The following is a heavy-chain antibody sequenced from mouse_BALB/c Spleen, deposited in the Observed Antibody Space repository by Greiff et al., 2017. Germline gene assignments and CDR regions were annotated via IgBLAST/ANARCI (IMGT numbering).Heavy chain of an antibody. V-gene: IGHV1S81*02. CDR3: ARKEEYYGSFAY. CDR2: INPSNGRT. CDR1: GYTFTSYW. D-gene: IGHD1-1*01. Sequence: QVHVKQPGAELVKPGASVKLSCKASGYTFTSYWMHWVKQRPGQGLEWIGEINPSNGRTNYNEKFKSKATLTVDKSSSTAYMQLSSLTSEDSAVYYGARKEEYYGSFAYGGQGTLGTVAA. J-gene: IGHJ3*01.